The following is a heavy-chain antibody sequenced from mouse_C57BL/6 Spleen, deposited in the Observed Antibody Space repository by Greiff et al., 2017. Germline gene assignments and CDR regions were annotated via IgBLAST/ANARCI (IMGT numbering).Heavy chain of an antibody. Sequence: VQLQHPGTELVKPGASVKLSCKASGYTFTSYWMHWVKQRPGQGLEWIGNINPSNGGTNYNEKFKSKATLTVDKSSSTAYMQLSSLTSEDSAVYYCARSNGNYVDWYFDVWGTGTTVTVSS. CDR2: INPSNGGT. CDR1: GYTFTSYW. CDR3: ARSNGNYVDWYFDV. J-gene: IGHJ1*03. V-gene: IGHV1-53*01. D-gene: IGHD2-1*01.